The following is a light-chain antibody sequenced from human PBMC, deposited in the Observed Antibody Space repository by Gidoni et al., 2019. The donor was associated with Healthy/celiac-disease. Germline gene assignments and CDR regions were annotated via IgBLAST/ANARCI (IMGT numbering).Light chain of an antibody. V-gene: IGKV1-33*01. CDR2: DAS. CDR1: HDITNY. CDR3: QQYDNLPLT. Sequence: DIQMTQSPSSLSASVGDRVTITCQASHDITNYFNWFQQTPGKAPRLLIYDASNLEPGVPSRFSGSGSGTHFTLTISSLQPEDIGTYYCQQYDNLPLTFGGGTKVEIK. J-gene: IGKJ4*01.